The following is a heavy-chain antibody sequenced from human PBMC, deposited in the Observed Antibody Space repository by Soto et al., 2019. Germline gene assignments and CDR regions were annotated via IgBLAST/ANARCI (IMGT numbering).Heavy chain of an antibody. CDR3: AREDGVVGSSSAFDH. V-gene: IGHV3-21*01. D-gene: IGHD1-26*01. Sequence: EVQVVESGGGLVKPGGSLRLSCVFSGFTFSTYTMNWVRQAPGTGLEWVSSINGRSNYVYYADSVKGRFTISRDNAKNSLSLQMNRLRAEDTAIYYCAREDGVVGSSSAFDHWGLGTLGTVSS. CDR1: GFTFSTYT. J-gene: IGHJ4*02. CDR2: INGRSNYV.